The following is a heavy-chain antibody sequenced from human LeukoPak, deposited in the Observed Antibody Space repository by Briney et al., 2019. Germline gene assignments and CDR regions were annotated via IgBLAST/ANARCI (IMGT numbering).Heavy chain of an antibody. V-gene: IGHV1-8*02. D-gene: IGHD4-17*01. CDR1: GYTFTSYG. J-gene: IGHJ4*02. Sequence: AASVKVSCKASGYTFTSYGISWVRQATGQGLEWMGWMSPNSGNTGYAQKFQGRITMTKSTSISTAYMELSDLESEDTAVYYCARTPPDYGIDYWGQGTLVTVSS. CDR2: MSPNSGNT. CDR3: ARTPPDYGIDY.